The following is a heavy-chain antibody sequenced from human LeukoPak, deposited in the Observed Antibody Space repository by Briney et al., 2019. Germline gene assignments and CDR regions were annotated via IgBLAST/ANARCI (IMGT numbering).Heavy chain of an antibody. CDR2: ISSSSSYI. CDR1: GFTFSSYS. J-gene: IGHJ4*02. D-gene: IGHD1-20*01. Sequence: PGGSLRLSCAASGFTFSSYSMNWVRQAPGKGLEWVSSISSSSSYIYYADAVKGRFTISRDNAKNSLYLQMNSLRAEDTAVYYCARKNNWNFDYWGQGTLVTVSS. CDR3: ARKNNWNFDY. V-gene: IGHV3-21*01.